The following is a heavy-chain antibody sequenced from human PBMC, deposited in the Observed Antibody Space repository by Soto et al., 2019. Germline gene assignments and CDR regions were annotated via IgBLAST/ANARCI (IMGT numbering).Heavy chain of an antibody. CDR3: AKDRSSTSCYAFDY. CDR2: ISGSGGTT. Sequence: GGSLRLSCAASGFTFRNYAMSWARQAPGKGLEWVSAISGSGGTTHYADSVKGRFTISRDNSKNTLYLQMNSLRVEDMAVYYCAKDRSSTSCYAFDYWGQGSLVTVSS. D-gene: IGHD2-2*01. V-gene: IGHV3-23*01. J-gene: IGHJ4*02. CDR1: GFTFRNYA.